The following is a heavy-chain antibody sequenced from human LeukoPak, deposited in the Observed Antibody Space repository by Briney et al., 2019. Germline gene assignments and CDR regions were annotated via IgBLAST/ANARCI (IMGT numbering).Heavy chain of an antibody. V-gene: IGHV1-18*01. CDR3: ARVGGSYSYGTFDF. Sequence: ASVKVSCKASGYTFTTYGISWVRQAPGQGLEWMGWISTYNNNTHSAQKLQGRVTMTTDTSTSTAYLELRSLRSHDTAFYYCARVGGSYSYGTFDFWGQGTLVTVSS. J-gene: IGHJ4*02. CDR1: GYTFTTYG. CDR2: ISTYNNNT. D-gene: IGHD5-18*01.